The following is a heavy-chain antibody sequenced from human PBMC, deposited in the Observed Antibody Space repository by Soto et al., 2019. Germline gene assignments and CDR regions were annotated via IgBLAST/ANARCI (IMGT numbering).Heavy chain of an antibody. Sequence: ASVKVSCKASGYTFTSYGISWVRQAPGQGLERMGWISAYNGNTNYAQKLQGRVTMTTDTSTSTAYMELRSLRSDDTAVYYCARVSDYYDSSGYYTNPYYYYYGMDVWGQGTTVTVSS. CDR2: ISAYNGNT. J-gene: IGHJ6*02. CDR3: ARVSDYYDSSGYYTNPYYYYYGMDV. V-gene: IGHV1-18*01. D-gene: IGHD3-22*01. CDR1: GYTFTSYG.